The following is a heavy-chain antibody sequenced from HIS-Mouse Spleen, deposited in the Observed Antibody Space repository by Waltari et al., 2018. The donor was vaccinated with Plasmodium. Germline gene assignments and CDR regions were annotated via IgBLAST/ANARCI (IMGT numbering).Heavy chain of an antibody. CDR3: AKDRRSSSWYVDY. J-gene: IGHJ4*02. CDR1: GFTFSSYG. V-gene: IGHV3-30*18. D-gene: IGHD6-13*01. Sequence: QVQLVESGGGVVQPGRSLRLSCAASGFTFSSYGMHWGSQAPGQGLEGVAVKSNDGSNKYYADSVKGRFTISRDNSKNTLYLQMNSLRAEDTAVYYCAKDRRSSSWYVDYWGQGTLVTVSS. CDR2: KSNDGSNK.